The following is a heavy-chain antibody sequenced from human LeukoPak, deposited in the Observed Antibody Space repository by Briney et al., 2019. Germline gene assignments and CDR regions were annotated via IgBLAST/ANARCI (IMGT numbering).Heavy chain of an antibody. V-gene: IGHV3-7*03. CDR2: IKPDGSEK. CDR3: AREDGTFQY. CDR1: GFSFSNYW. J-gene: IGHJ1*01. Sequence: GGSLRLSCAASGFSFSNYWMNWVRQAPGKGLEWVANIKPDGSEKHYVDSVRGRFTISRDNAKNSLYLQMNSLRVEDTAVHYCAREDGTFQYWGQGTLVTVSS.